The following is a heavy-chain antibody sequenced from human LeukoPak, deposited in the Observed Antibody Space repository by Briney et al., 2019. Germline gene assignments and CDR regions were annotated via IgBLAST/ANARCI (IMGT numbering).Heavy chain of an antibody. Sequence: GGSLRLSCAVSGFTFSSYGMSWVRQAPGKGLEWVSAISGSGGSTDYADSVKGRFTISRDNSKNTLYLQMNSLRAEDTAVYYCAKGSARRWFWYFDYWGQGTLVTVSS. CDR2: ISGSGGST. CDR1: GFTFSSYG. CDR3: AKGSARRWFWYFDY. J-gene: IGHJ4*02. V-gene: IGHV3-23*01. D-gene: IGHD4-23*01.